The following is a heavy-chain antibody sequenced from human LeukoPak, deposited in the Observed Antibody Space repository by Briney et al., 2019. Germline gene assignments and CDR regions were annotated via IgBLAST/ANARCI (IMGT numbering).Heavy chain of an antibody. V-gene: IGHV4-30-4*08. CDR1: GGSISSGDYY. CDR3: ARERSGSYPFDY. D-gene: IGHD1-26*01. J-gene: IGHJ4*02. Sequence: SETLSLTCTVSGGSISSGDYYWSWIRQPPGKGLEWIGYIYYNGNTYFNPSLKSRVTMSLDTSKNQIFLKLSSVTAADTAVYYCARERSGSYPFDYWDQGTLVTVSS. CDR2: IYYNGNT.